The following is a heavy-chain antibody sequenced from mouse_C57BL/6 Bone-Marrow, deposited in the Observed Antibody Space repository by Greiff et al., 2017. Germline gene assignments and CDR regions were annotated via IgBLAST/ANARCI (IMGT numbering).Heavy chain of an antibody. Sequence: QVQLQQPGAELVKPGASVKLSCKASGYTFTSYWMQWVKQRPGQGLEWIGEIDPSDSYTNYNQKFKGKATLTVDTSSSTAYMQLSSLTSEDSAVYYCAREDYDYDPDYWGQGTTLTVSS. CDR2: IDPSDSYT. D-gene: IGHD2-4*01. V-gene: IGHV1-50*01. CDR3: AREDYDYDPDY. J-gene: IGHJ2*01. CDR1: GYTFTSYW.